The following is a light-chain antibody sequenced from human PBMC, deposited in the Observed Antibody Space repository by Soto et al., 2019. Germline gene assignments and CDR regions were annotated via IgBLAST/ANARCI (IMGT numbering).Light chain of an antibody. CDR2: DAS. J-gene: IGKJ4*01. V-gene: IGKV1-5*01. Sequence: DIQMTQSPSTLSASVGARMTITCLASQSISSWLAWYQHKPGKAPKLLIYDASSLESGVPSRFSGSGSGTEFTLTISSLQPDDFASYYCQQYYSYLLTFGGGTKVEIK. CDR1: QSISSW. CDR3: QQYYSYLLT.